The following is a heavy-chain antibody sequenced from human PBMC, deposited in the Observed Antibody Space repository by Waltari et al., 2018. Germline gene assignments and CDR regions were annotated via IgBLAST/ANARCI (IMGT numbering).Heavy chain of an antibody. CDR2: VNPKSGDT. V-gene: IGHV1-8*02. Sequence: QVQLMQSGAEVIKPGASVKVSCRASGYPFTTYEINWVRQASGQGLEWMGWVNPKSGDTAYAQKFQGRVTLTRDTSTDTAYMELSSLNSEDTAVYYCARDFGVARYEAFDIWGQGTMVTVSS. CDR1: GYPFTTYE. D-gene: IGHD3-10*01. CDR3: ARDFGVARYEAFDI. J-gene: IGHJ3*02.